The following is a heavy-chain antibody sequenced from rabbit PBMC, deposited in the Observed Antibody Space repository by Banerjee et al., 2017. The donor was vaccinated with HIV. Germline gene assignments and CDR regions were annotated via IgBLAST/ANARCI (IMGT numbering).Heavy chain of an antibody. Sequence: QQRLEESGGGLVKPGGTLTLTCKASGFDFTSYYMSWVRQAPGKGLEWIGYIDPVFGSAYYANWVNGRFSISRENAQNTVFLQMTSLTAADTATYFCARDGAGGSYFALWGQGTLVTVS. D-gene: IGHD8-1*01. CDR1: GFDFTSYY. V-gene: IGHV1S43*01. J-gene: IGHJ4*01. CDR2: IDPVFGSA. CDR3: ARDGAGGSYFAL.